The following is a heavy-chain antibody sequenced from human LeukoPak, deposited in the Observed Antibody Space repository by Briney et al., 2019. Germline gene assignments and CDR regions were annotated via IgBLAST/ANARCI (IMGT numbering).Heavy chain of an antibody. CDR2: ISDSGGYT. J-gene: IGHJ3*01. CDR1: GFTFSSYA. V-gene: IGHV3-23*01. Sequence: GGSLRLSCTASGFTFSSYAMSWVRQAPGKGLEWVSAISDSGGYTYYADSVKGRFTISRDNSKKTVFLQMNSLEAEDTAIYYRVKGETVAVDWGQGTMVTVSS. D-gene: IGHD6-19*01. CDR3: VKGETVAVD.